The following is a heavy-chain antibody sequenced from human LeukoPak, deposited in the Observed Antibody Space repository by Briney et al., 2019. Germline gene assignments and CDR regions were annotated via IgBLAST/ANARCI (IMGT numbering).Heavy chain of an antibody. CDR2: ICAYNGNT. CDR3: ARVTYWGGDCYDDWFDH. CDR1: GYTFTSYG. D-gene: IGHD2-21*01. J-gene: IGHJ5*02. Sequence: ASVKVSCKASGYTFTSYGISWVRQAPGQGLEWMGWICAYNGNTNYAQNLQGRVTMTTDTSTSTACMELRSLRSDDTAVYYCARVTYWGGDCYDDWFDHWGQGTLVTVSS. V-gene: IGHV1-18*01.